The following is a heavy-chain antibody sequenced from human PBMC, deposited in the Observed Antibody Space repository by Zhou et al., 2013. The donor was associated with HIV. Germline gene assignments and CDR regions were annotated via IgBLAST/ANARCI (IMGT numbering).Heavy chain of an antibody. D-gene: IGHD6-6*01. CDR3: AREGSSRAEYFQH. Sequence: QVELVQSGAEVRKPGSSVTVSCKASGGTLNTNIIIWVRQAPGQGLEWMGGILPLFGSPTYAQKFQGRVTITTDESTSTAYMELSSLRSEDTAVYYCAREGSSRAEYFQHWGQGTLVTVSS. V-gene: IGHV1-69*05. J-gene: IGHJ1*01. CDR1: GGTLNTNI. CDR2: ILPLFGSP.